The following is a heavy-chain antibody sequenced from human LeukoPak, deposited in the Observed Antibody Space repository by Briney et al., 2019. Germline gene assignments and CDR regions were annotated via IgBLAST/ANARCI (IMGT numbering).Heavy chain of an antibody. J-gene: IGHJ6*02. V-gene: IGHV4-59*01. CDR2: IYYSGST. Sequence: SETLSLTCTVSGGSINSNYWNWIRQPPGKGLEWIGHIYYSGSTNYSPSLNSRVTISLDTSKNQFSLEMRSVTAADTAVYYCARDIVGTYGMDVWGQGTSVTVSS. CDR1: GGSINSNY. CDR3: ARDIVGTYGMDV. D-gene: IGHD2-15*01.